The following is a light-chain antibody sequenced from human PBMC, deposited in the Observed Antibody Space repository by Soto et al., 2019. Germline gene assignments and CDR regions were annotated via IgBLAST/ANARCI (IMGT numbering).Light chain of an antibody. J-gene: IGKJ5*01. CDR3: KQRHMWPIT. Sequence: EIVMTQSPATLSLSPGERATLSCRASQSFRGLLAWYQQKPGQAPRLLIYDAYNRATGIQPRFSGSGSGTDFTLAIRSLEPEDSAVYYCKQRHMWPITFGQGTRLENK. CDR2: DAY. CDR1: QSFRGL. V-gene: IGKV3-11*01.